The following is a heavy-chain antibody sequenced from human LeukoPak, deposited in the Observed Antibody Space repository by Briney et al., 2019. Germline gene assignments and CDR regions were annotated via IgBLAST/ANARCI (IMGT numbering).Heavy chain of an antibody. CDR3: AMGVAGTFNWFDP. Sequence: ASVKVSCKVSGYTLTELSMHWVRQAPGKGLEWMGGFDPEDGETIYAQKFQGRVTMTEDTSTDTAYMELSSLRSEDTAVYYCAMGVAGTFNWFDPWGQETLVTVSS. J-gene: IGHJ5*02. CDR2: FDPEDGET. D-gene: IGHD6-19*01. CDR1: GYTLTELS. V-gene: IGHV1-24*01.